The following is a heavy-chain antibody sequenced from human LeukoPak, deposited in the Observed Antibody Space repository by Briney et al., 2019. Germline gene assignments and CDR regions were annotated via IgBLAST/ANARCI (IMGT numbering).Heavy chain of an antibody. V-gene: IGHV3-74*01. Sequence: GGSLRLSCAASGFTFTDYWMHWVRQVPGKGLVWVSIINTDTRGTYYADSVKGRFTISRGNAKSILYLQMDSLRAEDTAVYYCARAGAYHFDNWGQGTLVTVSS. D-gene: IGHD3-16*01. CDR3: ARAGAYHFDN. CDR2: INTDTRGT. J-gene: IGHJ4*02. CDR1: GFTFTDYW.